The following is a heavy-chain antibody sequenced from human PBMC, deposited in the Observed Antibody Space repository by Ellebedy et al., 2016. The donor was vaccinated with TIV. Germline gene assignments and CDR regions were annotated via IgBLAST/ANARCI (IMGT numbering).Heavy chain of an antibody. CDR1: GVSLTNNY. Sequence: MPSEILSLTCSVSGVSLTNNYWTWIRQPPGKVLEWIGHVDDSGRPRYNPSLKSRVTISVDTSKSHLSLKLSSVTAADTAVYYCARDPSTYCSGGVCYTWFDPWGQGTLVTVSS. J-gene: IGHJ5*02. D-gene: IGHD2-15*01. CDR2: VDDSGRP. CDR3: ARDPSTYCSGGVCYTWFDP. V-gene: IGHV4-59*01.